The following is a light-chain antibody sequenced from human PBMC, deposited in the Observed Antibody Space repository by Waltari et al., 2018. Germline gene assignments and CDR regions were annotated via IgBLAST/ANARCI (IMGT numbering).Light chain of an antibody. CDR1: QSISSY. Sequence: EIVLTQSPATLSLSPGERATLSCRASQSISSYLGWYQQKPGQAPRLLIYDASNRATCIPARFSGSGSGTDVTLTISSLEPEDFAVYYCQHRNSWPLTFGGGTKVEIK. CDR3: QHRNSWPLT. CDR2: DAS. J-gene: IGKJ4*01. V-gene: IGKV3-11*01.